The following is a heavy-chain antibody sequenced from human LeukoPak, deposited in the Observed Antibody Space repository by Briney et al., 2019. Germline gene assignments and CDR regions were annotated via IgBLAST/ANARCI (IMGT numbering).Heavy chain of an antibody. CDR2: ISTSSSYI. D-gene: IGHD3-3*01. Sequence: GGSLGLSCAASGFTFSSYSMNWVRQAPGKGLEWVSSISTSSSYIYYADSVKGRFTISRDNAKNSLYLQMNSLRVEDTAVYYCARAPSRSEQFDPWGQGTLVTVSS. J-gene: IGHJ5*02. V-gene: IGHV3-21*01. CDR1: GFTFSSYS. CDR3: ARAPSRSEQFDP.